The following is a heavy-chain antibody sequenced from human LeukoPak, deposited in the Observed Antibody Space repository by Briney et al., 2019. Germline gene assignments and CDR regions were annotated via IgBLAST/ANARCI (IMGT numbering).Heavy chain of an antibody. J-gene: IGHJ4*02. CDR2: INHSGST. V-gene: IGHV4-34*01. D-gene: IGHD3-22*01. Sequence: AETLSLTCAVYGGSFSGYSWTWIRQPPGKGLEWIGEINHSGSTNYNPSLKSRVTISVDTSKNQFSLKLSSVTAADTAVYYCASDSSGYYYIDYWGQGTLVTVSS. CDR3: ASDSSGYYYIDY. CDR1: GGSFSGYS.